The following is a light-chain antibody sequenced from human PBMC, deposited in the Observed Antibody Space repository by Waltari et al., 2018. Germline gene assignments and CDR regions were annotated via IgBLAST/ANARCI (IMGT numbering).Light chain of an antibody. CDR2: GAS. CDR3: QHYHNWPPIT. J-gene: IGKJ5*01. Sequence: EIVMTQSPATLSVSPGERATLSCRASQSISTNLAWYQHKPGQAPRLLIYGASTRATGFPARFSGSGFGTEFTLTISSLRSEDFAVYYCQHYHNWPPITFGQGTRLEIK. CDR1: QSISTN. V-gene: IGKV3-15*01.